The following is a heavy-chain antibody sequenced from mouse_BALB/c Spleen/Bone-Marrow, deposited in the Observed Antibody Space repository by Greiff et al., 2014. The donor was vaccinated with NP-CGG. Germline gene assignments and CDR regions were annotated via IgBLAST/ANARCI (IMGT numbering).Heavy chain of an antibody. V-gene: IGHV1S41*01. D-gene: IGHD1-1*01. J-gene: IGHJ3*01. CDR1: GYTFTSYR. CDR2: IPPGSGTT. Sequence: DLVKPGASVKLSCKASGYTFTSYRINWIKQRPGQGLEWIGRIPPGSGTTYYNEMFKGKATLTVDTSSTTAYIQLSSLSSEDSAVYFCARGSYHYGCSSPWFAYWGQGTLVTVSA. CDR3: ARGSYHYGCSSPWFAY.